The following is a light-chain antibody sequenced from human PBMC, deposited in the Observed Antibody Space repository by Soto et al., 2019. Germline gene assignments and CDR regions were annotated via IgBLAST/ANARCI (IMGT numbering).Light chain of an antibody. Sequence: QSALTQPASVSGSPGQSITISCTGTSSDVGGYNYVSWYQHHPGKAPKLLIYDVNNRPSGVSDRFSGSKSGNTASLTISGLQTEGEAVYYCSPYTTIIMLVFGGGTQLPV. CDR3: SPYTTIIMLV. J-gene: IGLJ2*01. CDR2: DVN. CDR1: SSDVGGYNY. V-gene: IGLV2-14*01.